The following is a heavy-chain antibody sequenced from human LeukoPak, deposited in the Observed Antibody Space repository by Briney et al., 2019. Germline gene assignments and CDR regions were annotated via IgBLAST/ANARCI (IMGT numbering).Heavy chain of an antibody. CDR3: ARGGVKGVLMVYATNWFDP. V-gene: IGHV4-39*07. D-gene: IGHD2-8*01. J-gene: IGHJ5*02. Sequence: PSETLSLTCTVSGGSISSGGYYWSWIRQPPGKGLEWIGEINHSGSTNYNPSLKSRVTISVDTSKNQFSLKLSSVTAADTAVYYCARGGVKGVLMVYATNWFDPWGQGTLITVSS. CDR2: INHSGST. CDR1: GGSISSGGYY.